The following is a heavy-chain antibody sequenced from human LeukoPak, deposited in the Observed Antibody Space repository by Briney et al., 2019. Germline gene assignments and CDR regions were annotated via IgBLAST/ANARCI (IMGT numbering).Heavy chain of an antibody. Sequence: ASVKVSCKASGYTFTGYHMHCVRQAPGQGLEWMGWINPKSGVTNYAQKFQGRVTMTRDTSISTAYMELSRVKSDDTALYYCARSRGFYCSGGSCYSDAFDIWGQGTMVTVSS. J-gene: IGHJ3*02. V-gene: IGHV1-2*02. CDR3: ARSRGFYCSGGSCYSDAFDI. CDR2: INPKSGVT. CDR1: GYTFTGYH. D-gene: IGHD2-15*01.